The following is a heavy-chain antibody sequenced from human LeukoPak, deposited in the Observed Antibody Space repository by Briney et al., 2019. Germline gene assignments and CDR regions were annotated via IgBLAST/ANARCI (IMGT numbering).Heavy chain of an antibody. Sequence: SETLSLTCTVSGGSISSYYWSWIRQPPGKGLEWIGYIYYSGSTNYNPSLKSRVTISVDRSKNQFSLKLSSVTAADTAVYYCARLGYCSSTSCSNDYWGQGTLVTVSS. D-gene: IGHD2-2*01. J-gene: IGHJ4*02. V-gene: IGHV4-59*12. CDR3: ARLGYCSSTSCSNDY. CDR1: GGSISSYY. CDR2: IYYSGST.